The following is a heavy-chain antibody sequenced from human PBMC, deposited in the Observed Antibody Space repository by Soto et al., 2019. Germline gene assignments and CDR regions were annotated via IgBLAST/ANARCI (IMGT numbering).Heavy chain of an antibody. Sequence: QVQLVQSGAEVKKPGSSVKVSCKASGGTLSSYTFSWVRQAPGQGLEWMGRVTPNLGVTNYAKKFQGRFMIAVDTSTSTDYMELNSRRYEDTAVYYCARDKGYCSDTSCPDFDYWGQGTLVTVSS. V-gene: IGHV1-69*08. CDR1: GGTLSSYT. J-gene: IGHJ4*02. D-gene: IGHD2-15*01. CDR2: VTPNLGVT. CDR3: ARDKGYCSDTSCPDFDY.